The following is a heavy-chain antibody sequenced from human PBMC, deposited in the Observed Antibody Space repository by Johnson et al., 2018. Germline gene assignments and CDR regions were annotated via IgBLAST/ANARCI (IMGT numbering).Heavy chain of an antibody. J-gene: IGHJ6*02. Sequence: EEQLVESGGGLVEPRGSLRLSCAASGFTFSSYAMSWVRQAPGKGLEWVSAISGSGGSTYYADSVKGRFIISRDNSKKTLYLQMNSLRAEDTAVYYCAKGSSGWSPYYGMDVWGQGTTVTVSS. V-gene: IGHV3-23*04. CDR2: ISGSGGST. CDR1: GFTFSSYA. CDR3: AKGSSGWSPYYGMDV. D-gene: IGHD6-19*01.